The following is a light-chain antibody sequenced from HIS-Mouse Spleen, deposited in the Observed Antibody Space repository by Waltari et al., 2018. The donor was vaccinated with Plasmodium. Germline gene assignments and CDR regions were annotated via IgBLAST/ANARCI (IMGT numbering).Light chain of an antibody. V-gene: IGLV3-10*01. CDR3: YSTDSSGNHRV. J-gene: IGLJ3*02. Sequence: SYELTQPPSVSVSPGQTARFPSSGDALPKHSSYWYQQKSGQAPVVVVYEDSKRPSGIPERFSGSSSGTMATLTISGAQVEDEADYYCYSTDSSGNHRVFGGGTKLTVL. CDR1: ALPKHS. CDR2: EDS.